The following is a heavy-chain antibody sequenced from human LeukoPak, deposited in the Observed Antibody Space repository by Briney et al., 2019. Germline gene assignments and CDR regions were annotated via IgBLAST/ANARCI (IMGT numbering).Heavy chain of an antibody. J-gene: IGHJ5*02. CDR2: ISHSGST. V-gene: IGHV4-34*01. D-gene: IGHD1-1*01. CDR1: GGSFRGYY. CDR3: ARGRAELEFLP. Sequence: ETLTLTCAVYGGSFRGYYGSWLRGPRGEGLEWIGEISHSGSTNYNPSLKSRVDISVDTSKNQFSLKLSSVTAADTAVYYCARGRAELEFLPWGQGTLVTVSS.